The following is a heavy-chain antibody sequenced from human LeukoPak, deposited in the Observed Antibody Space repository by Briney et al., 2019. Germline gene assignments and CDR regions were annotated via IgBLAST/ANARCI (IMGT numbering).Heavy chain of an antibody. Sequence: GGSLRLSCAASGFTFSSYGMHWVRQAPGKGLEWVAVIWYDGSNKYYADSVKGRFTISRDNPKNTLYLQMNSLRAEDTAVYYCAREGGMVAAIDAFDIWGQGTMVTVSS. CDR2: IWYDGSNK. CDR3: AREGGMVAAIDAFDI. CDR1: GFTFSSYG. V-gene: IGHV3-33*01. D-gene: IGHD2-15*01. J-gene: IGHJ3*02.